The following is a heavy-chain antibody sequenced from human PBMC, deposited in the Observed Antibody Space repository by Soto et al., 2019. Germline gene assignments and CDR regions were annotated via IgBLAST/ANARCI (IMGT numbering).Heavy chain of an antibody. V-gene: IGHV3-33*01. CDR1: GFTFSSYG. CDR3: ARDPTRLSGMNYFDY. Sequence: QVQLVESGGGVVQPGRSLRLSCAASGFTFSSYGMHWVRQAPGKGLEWVALIWDDGSNKHYADSVKGRFTISRDNSKNTLSLQMNSLRAEDTSVYYCARDPTRLSGMNYFDYWGQGALVTVSS. J-gene: IGHJ4*02. CDR2: IWDDGSNK. D-gene: IGHD1-1*01.